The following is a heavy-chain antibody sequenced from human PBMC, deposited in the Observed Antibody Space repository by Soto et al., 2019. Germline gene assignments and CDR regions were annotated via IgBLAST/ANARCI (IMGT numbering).Heavy chain of an antibody. J-gene: IGHJ4*02. V-gene: IGHV3-30*18. D-gene: IGHD3-9*01. CDR3: AKDTDLKDDILTGYYFSYFDY. Sequence: GGSLRLSCAASGFTFSSYGMHWVRQAPGKGLEWVAVISYDGSNKYYADSVKGRFTISRDNSKNTLYLQMNSLRAEDTAVYYCAKDTDLKDDILTGYYFSYFDYWGQGTLVTVSS. CDR1: GFTFSSYG. CDR2: ISYDGSNK.